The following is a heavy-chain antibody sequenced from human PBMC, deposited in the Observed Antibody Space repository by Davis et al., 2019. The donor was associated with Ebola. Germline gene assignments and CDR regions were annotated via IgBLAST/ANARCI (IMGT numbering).Heavy chain of an antibody. J-gene: IGHJ6*02. D-gene: IGHD3-10*01. CDR1: GFTFSSYG. CDR2: IWYDGSNK. Sequence: GESLKISCAASGFTFSSYGMHWVRQAPGKGLEWVAVIWYDGSNKYYADSVKGRFTISRDNSKNTLYLQMNSLRAEDTAVYYCARDRASRDYYGSGSYYNRGGMDVWGQGTTVTVSS. CDR3: ARDRASRDYYGSGSYYNRGGMDV. V-gene: IGHV3-33*01.